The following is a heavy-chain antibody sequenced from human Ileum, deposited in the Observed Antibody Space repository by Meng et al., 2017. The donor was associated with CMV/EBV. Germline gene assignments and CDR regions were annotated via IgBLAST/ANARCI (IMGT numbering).Heavy chain of an antibody. J-gene: IGHJ4*02. CDR1: GGSVSSGGYY. D-gene: IGHD3-22*01. V-gene: IGHV4-31*03. CDR3: AGETDSRKSGY. Sequence: CSVSGGSVSSGGYYWNWIRQDPGKGLDWIGYIFHSGSTYYNPSLRSRLTISMDTSKNQFSLKLTSVTAADTAVYYCAGETDSRKSGYWGQGILVTVSS. CDR2: IFHSGST.